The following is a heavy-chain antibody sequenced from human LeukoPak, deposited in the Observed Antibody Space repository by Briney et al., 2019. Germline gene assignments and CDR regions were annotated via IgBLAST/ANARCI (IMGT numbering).Heavy chain of an antibody. D-gene: IGHD3-22*01. V-gene: IGHV3-7*01. CDR3: ARGRYYDSSGYFYYGMDV. CDR1: GFTFSSYW. CDR2: IKQDGSEK. J-gene: IGHJ6*02. Sequence: QPGGSLRLSCAASGFTFSSYWMSWVRQAPGKGLEWVANIKQDGSEKYYVDSVKGRFTISRDNAKNSLYLQMNSLRAEDTAVYYCARGRYYDSSGYFYYGMDVWGQGTTVTVSS.